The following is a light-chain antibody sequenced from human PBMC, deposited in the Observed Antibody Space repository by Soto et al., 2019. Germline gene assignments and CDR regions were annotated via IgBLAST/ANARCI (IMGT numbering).Light chain of an antibody. CDR2: DVS. V-gene: IGLV2-14*03. CDR1: SSDVGGYNY. Sequence: QSALTQPASVSGSPGQSITISCTGTSSDVGGYNYVSWYQQHPGRAPKLIIYDVSNRPSGVSDRFSGSKSGITASLTISGLLAEDEADYFRSSYTRTNALYVFGTGTKLTVL. CDR3: SSYTRTNALYV. J-gene: IGLJ1*01.